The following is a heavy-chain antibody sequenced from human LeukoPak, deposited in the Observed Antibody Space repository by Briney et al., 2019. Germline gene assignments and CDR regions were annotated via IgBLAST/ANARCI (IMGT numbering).Heavy chain of an antibody. J-gene: IGHJ6*02. CDR2: INHSGST. CDR3: ARGSSHLMVRGHAASCGMDV. V-gene: IGHV4-34*01. D-gene: IGHD3-10*01. Sequence: SETLSLTFAVYGGSFSGYYWSWIRQPPGKGLEWVGEINHSGSTNYNPSLKSRVTIYVDTSKSQFSLKLRSVTAADTAVYYCARGSSHLMVRGHAASCGMDVWGRGTTVTVSS. CDR1: GGSFSGYY.